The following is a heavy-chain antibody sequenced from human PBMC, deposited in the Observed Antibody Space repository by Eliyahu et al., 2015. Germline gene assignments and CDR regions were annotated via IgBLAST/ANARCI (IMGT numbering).Heavy chain of an antibody. CDR1: GFXFXSYS. Sequence: EVQLVESGGGLVKPGGSLXLXCAASGFXFXSYSXTWVRQAPGKGLEWVSSISSSSSYIYYADSVKGRFTISRDNAKNSLYLQMNSLRAEDTAVYYCARAWLHETPGAFDIWGQGTMVTVSS. CDR3: ARAWLHETPGAFDI. J-gene: IGHJ3*02. CDR2: ISSSSSYI. V-gene: IGHV3-21*01. D-gene: IGHD6-19*01.